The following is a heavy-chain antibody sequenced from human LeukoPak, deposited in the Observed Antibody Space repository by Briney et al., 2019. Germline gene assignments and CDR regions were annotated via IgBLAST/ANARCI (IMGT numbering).Heavy chain of an antibody. CDR1: GGSISSYY. V-gene: IGHV4-59*08. CDR2: VYYSGGT. Sequence: PSETLSLTCTVSGGSISSYYWSWIRQPPGKGLGWIGYVYYSGGTNYNPSLKSRVTISVDTSKNQFSLKLSSVTAADTAVYYCARHFTEGWFDPWGQGTLVTVSS. J-gene: IGHJ5*02. CDR3: ARHFTEGWFDP.